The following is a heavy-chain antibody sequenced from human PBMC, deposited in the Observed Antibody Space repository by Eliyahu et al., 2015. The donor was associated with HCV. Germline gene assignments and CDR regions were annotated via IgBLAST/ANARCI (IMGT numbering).Heavy chain of an antibody. Sequence: EVQLLESGGGLVQPGGSXRLSCXASGFTFSXYAMGWVRQAPGKGLEWVSAISGSGGSTYYADSVKGRFTISRDNSKNTLYLQMNSLRAEDTAVYYCANIVVVTADDYWGQGTLVTVSS. CDR1: GFTFSXYA. J-gene: IGHJ4*02. CDR2: ISGSGGST. D-gene: IGHD2-21*02. V-gene: IGHV3-23*01. CDR3: ANIVVVTADDY.